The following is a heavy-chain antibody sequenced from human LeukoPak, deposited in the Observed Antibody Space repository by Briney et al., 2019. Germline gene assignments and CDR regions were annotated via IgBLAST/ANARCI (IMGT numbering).Heavy chain of an antibody. CDR1: GGSIGSGGYY. J-gene: IGHJ4*02. CDR2: IYYSGST. D-gene: IGHD2-15*01. CDR3: ASHAGYCSGGSCFPGG. Sequence: SETLSLTCTVSGGSIGSGGYYWSWIRQHPGKGLEWIGYIYYSGSTYYNPSLKSRVTISVDTSKNQFSLKLSSVTAADTAVYYCASHAGYCSGGSCFPGGWGQGTLVTVSS. V-gene: IGHV4-31*03.